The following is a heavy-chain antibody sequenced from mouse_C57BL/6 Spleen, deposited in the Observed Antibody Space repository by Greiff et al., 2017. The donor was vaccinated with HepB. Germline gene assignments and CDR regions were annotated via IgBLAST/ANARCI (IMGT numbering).Heavy chain of an antibody. V-gene: IGHV1-85*01. D-gene: IGHD1-1*01. J-gene: IGHJ3*01. CDR2: IYPRDGST. CDR3: ARDGIYYYGSSFAY. CDR1: GYTFTSYA. Sequence: VQLQQSGPELVKPGASVKLSCKASGYTFTSYAINWVKQRPGQGLEWIGWIYPRDGSTKYTEKVKGKVTLTVDKSSSTAYMELHRLTSEDSAVYFCARDGIYYYGSSFAYWGQGTLVTVSA.